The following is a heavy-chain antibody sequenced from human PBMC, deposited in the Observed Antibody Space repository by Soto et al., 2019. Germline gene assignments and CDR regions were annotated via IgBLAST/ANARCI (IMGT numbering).Heavy chain of an antibody. CDR2: ISSSSSTI. V-gene: IGHV3-48*02. CDR1: GFTFSSYS. J-gene: IGHJ6*02. D-gene: IGHD3-10*01. CDR3: ARDLSLGATKGIYGMDV. Sequence: GGSLRLSCAASGFTFSSYSMNWVRQAPGKGLEWVSYISSSSSTIYYADSVKGRFTISRDNAKNSLYLQMNSLRDEDTAVYYCARDLSLGATKGIYGMDVWGQGTTVTVSS.